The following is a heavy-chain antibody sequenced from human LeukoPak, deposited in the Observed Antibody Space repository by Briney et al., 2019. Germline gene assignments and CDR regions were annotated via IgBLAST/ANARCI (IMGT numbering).Heavy chain of an antibody. J-gene: IGHJ4*02. CDR1: GFTFSSYG. Sequence: GRSLRLSCAASGFTFSSYGMHWVRQAPGKGLEWVAVISYDGSNKYYADSVKGRFTISRDNSKNTLYLQMNSLRAEDTAVYYCAKDATGLIWTYYFDYWGQGTQVTVSS. D-gene: IGHD2-21*01. CDR2: ISYDGSNK. CDR3: AKDATGLIWTYYFDY. V-gene: IGHV3-30*18.